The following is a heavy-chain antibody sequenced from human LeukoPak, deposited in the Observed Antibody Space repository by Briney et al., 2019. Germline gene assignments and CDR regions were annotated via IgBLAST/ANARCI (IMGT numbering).Heavy chain of an antibody. CDR2: VYDSGRT. CDR3: ARVTYYYGSGNYYQDYYYYYAMDV. CDR1: GGSISSGGYS. Sequence: SETLSLTCAVSGGSISSGGYSWSWIRQPPGKGLEWIGYVYDSGRTTYDPSLKNRVTILIDTSKNQFSLKLSSVTAADTAVYYCARVTYYYGSGNYYQDYYYYYAMDVWGQGTTVTVSS. J-gene: IGHJ6*02. V-gene: IGHV4-61*08. D-gene: IGHD3-10*01.